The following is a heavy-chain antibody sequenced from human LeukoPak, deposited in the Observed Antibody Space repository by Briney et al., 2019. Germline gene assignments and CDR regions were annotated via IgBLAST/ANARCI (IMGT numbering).Heavy chain of an antibody. Sequence: GGSLRLSCAASGFTFSSYGMHWVSQAPGKGLEWVAVIWYDGSNKYYADSVKGRFTISRDNSKNTLYLQMNSLRAEDTAVYYCAREWMDFWSGYYASVDVWGQGTTVTVSS. CDR2: IWYDGSNK. CDR3: AREWMDFWSGYYASVDV. V-gene: IGHV3-33*01. CDR1: GFTFSSYG. J-gene: IGHJ6*02. D-gene: IGHD3-3*01.